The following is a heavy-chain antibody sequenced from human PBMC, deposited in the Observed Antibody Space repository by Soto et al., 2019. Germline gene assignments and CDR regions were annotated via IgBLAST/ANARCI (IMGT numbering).Heavy chain of an antibody. Sequence: QVHLVESGGGVVQPGSSLRLSCAASEFTFRIFAMHWLRQSPGKGLEWVAVISYDGSRKADSVKGRFTVSRDNSWNTQYLQMNSLRAEDTAIYYCARGDREDIEEVVGVRPGEYSMDVWGQGTTVTVSS. CDR1: EFTFRIFA. V-gene: IGHV3-30-3*01. CDR2: ISYDGSRK. CDR3: ARGDREDIEEVVGVRPGEYSMDV. D-gene: IGHD1-26*01. J-gene: IGHJ6*02.